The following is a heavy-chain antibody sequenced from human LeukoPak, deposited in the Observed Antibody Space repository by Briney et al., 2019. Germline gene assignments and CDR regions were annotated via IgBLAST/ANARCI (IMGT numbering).Heavy chain of an antibody. CDR1: GGSLSGFY. Sequence: SETLSLTCDVYGGSLSGFYWSWIRQPAGKGLEWIGRIYTSGTTHYNPSLKSRVTMSVDTSKNQFSLKLSSVTAAETAVCYCAREGRYRYGYNEYHLYMDIWGKGTTVTVSS. V-gene: IGHV4-4*07. CDR2: IYTSGTT. J-gene: IGHJ6*03. CDR3: AREGRYRYGYNEYHLYMDI. D-gene: IGHD5-18*01.